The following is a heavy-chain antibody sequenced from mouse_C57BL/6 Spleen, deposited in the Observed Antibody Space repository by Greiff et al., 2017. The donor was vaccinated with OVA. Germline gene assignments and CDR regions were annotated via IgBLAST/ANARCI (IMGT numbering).Heavy chain of an antibody. Sequence: QVQLQQSGAELVKPGASVKISCKASGYAFSSYWMNWVKQRPGKGLEWIGQIYPGDGDTNYNGKFKGKATLTADKSSSTAYMQLSSLTSEDSAVYFCDRVLYDYDSAFYYFDYWGKGTTLTVSS. CDR2: IYPGDGDT. V-gene: IGHV1-80*01. CDR3: DRVLYDYDSAFYYFDY. J-gene: IGHJ2*01. CDR1: GYAFSSYW. D-gene: IGHD2-4*01.